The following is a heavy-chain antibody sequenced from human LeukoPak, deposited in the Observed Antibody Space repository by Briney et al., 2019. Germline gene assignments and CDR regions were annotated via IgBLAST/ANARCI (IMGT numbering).Heavy chain of an antibody. Sequence: GTLRLSCAASGFTFSNHGMNWVRQPPGKGLEWIGEINHSGSTNYNPSLKSRVTISVDTSKNQFSLKLSSVTAADTAVYYCARKVVPAAYDYWGQGTLVTVSS. V-gene: IGHV4-34*01. CDR3: ARKVVPAAYDY. CDR2: INHSGST. D-gene: IGHD2-2*01. CDR1: GFTFSNHG. J-gene: IGHJ4*02.